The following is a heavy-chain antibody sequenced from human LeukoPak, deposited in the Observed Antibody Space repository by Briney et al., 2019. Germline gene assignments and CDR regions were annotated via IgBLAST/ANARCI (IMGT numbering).Heavy chain of an antibody. J-gene: IGHJ4*02. V-gene: IGHV1-2*02. D-gene: IGHD4-23*01. CDR1: GYTFTSYG. CDR3: ARAPYGGDLYYFDY. Sequence: ASVKVSCKASGYTFTSYGISWVRQAPGQGLEWMGWINPNSGGTNYAQKFQGRVTMTRDTSISTAYMELSRLRSDDTAVYYCARAPYGGDLYYFDYWGQGTLVTVSS. CDR2: INPNSGGT.